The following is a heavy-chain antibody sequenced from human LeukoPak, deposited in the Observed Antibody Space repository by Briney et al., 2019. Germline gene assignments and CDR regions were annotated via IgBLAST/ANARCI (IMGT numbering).Heavy chain of an antibody. CDR1: GGSISSYY. J-gene: IGHJ4*02. V-gene: IGHV4-4*07. CDR3: ARVEGSSGYYTKNYFDY. CDR2: IYTSGST. Sequence: SETLSLTCTVSGGSISSYYWSWIRQPAGKGLEWIGRIYTSGSTNYNPSLKSRVTMSVDTSKNQFSLKLSSVTPEDTAVYYCARVEGSSGYYTKNYFDYWGQGTLVTLSS. D-gene: IGHD3-22*01.